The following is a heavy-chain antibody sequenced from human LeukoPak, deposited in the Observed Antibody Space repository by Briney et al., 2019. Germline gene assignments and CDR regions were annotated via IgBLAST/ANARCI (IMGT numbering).Heavy chain of an antibody. CDR1: GYRFTVNY. Sequence: ASVKVSCKPSGYRFTVNYLHWMRQAPGQGLEWVGWMNPNSGVTFYAQNFQGRVTMTRDTSVTTAYMELSSLTSDDTAVYYCARGAGTSWFDYWGQGSLVTVSS. J-gene: IGHJ4*02. CDR2: MNPNSGVT. V-gene: IGHV1-2*02. D-gene: IGHD2-2*01. CDR3: ARGAGTSWFDY.